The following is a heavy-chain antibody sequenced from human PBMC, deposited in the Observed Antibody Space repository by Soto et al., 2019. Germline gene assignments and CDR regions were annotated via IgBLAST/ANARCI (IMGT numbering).Heavy chain of an antibody. CDR3: AREGSYSAYNFAHGIQLWSFDF. J-gene: IGHJ4*02. CDR2: IFSSGST. Sequence: QVRLQESGPGLLKPSETLSLTCTVSGGSINTFYWSWVRQPAGKGLEWIGRIFSSGSTSFNPSLGSRAAMSVDTSKNQFSLNLSSVTAADMAVYYCAREGSYSAYNFAHGIQLWSFDFWGQGALVSVSS. V-gene: IGHV4-4*07. CDR1: GGSINTFY. D-gene: IGHD5-12*01.